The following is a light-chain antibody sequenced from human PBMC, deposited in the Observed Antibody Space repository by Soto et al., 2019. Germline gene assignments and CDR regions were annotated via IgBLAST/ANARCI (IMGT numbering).Light chain of an antibody. V-gene: IGKV2-30*02. J-gene: IGKJ2*01. CDR3: MQAADWPYT. CDR2: KVS. Sequence: DAVMTQSPLSLPVTLGQPASISCRSSQSLVHSTGNTYLNWFQQRPGQSPRRLIYKVSNRDSGVPERFIGTASVTDFILKISRVEAEDIRVYYCMQAADWPYTFGQGTKLEI. CDR1: QSLVHSTGNTY.